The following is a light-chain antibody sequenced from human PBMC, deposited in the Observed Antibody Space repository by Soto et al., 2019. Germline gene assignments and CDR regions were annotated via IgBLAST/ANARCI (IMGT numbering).Light chain of an antibody. Sequence: QSALTQPPSASGSPGQSVTISCTGTSSDVGGYNYVSWYQQHPGKAPKLMLYEVSMRPSGVPDRFSGSKSDNTASLTVSGLQAEDEADYYCSSYAGSSVVFGGGIKLTVL. CDR3: SSYAGSSVV. CDR2: EVS. J-gene: IGLJ2*01. V-gene: IGLV2-8*01. CDR1: SSDVGGYNY.